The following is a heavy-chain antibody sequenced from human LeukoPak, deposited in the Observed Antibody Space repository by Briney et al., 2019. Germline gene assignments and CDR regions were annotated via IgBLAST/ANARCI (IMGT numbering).Heavy chain of an antibody. D-gene: IGHD5-12*01. V-gene: IGHV3-15*01. Sequence: WGSLSLSCAASGFTFSNAWMSWVRQAPGKRLEWVGRIKSKTDDGTIDYAAPVKGRFTISRDDSKNTLYLQMNSLKTEDTAVYYCTTYLRATDFDYWGQGTLVTVSS. CDR1: GFTFSNAW. CDR2: IKSKTDDGTI. CDR3: TTYLRATDFDY. J-gene: IGHJ4*02.